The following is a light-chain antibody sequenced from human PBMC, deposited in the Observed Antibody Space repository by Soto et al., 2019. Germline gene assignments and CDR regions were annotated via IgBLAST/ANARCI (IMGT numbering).Light chain of an antibody. J-gene: IGLJ1*01. V-gene: IGLV2-23*02. Sequence: QSALTQPASVSGSPGQSITISCTGTSSDVGSYNFVSWYQQLPGKAPKLMIYEVSNRPSGVSNRFSGSKSGNTASLTISGLQAEDEADYYCCSYAGSSGYVFGTGTKVTVL. CDR2: EVS. CDR3: CSYAGSSGYV. CDR1: SSDVGSYNF.